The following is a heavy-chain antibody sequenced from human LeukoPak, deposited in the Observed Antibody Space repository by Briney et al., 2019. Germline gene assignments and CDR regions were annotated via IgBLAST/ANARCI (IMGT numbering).Heavy chain of an antibody. D-gene: IGHD4-17*01. CDR2: IIPIFGTA. Sequence: GASVKVSCKASGGTFSSYAISWVRQAPGQGLEWMGGIIPIFGTANYAQKFQGRVTITADESTSTAYMELSSLRSEDTAVYYCARGARSVTTSNFDLWGRGTLVTVSS. CDR1: GGTFSSYA. V-gene: IGHV1-69*01. CDR3: ARGARSVTTSNFDL. J-gene: IGHJ2*01.